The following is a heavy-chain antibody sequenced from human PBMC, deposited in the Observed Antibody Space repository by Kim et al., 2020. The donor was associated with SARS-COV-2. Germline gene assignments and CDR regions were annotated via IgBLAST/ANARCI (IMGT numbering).Heavy chain of an antibody. CDR3: ARGEVASYDALTEYYKPHCGMDF. J-gene: IGHJ6*02. CDR2: VNPNSGNT. V-gene: IGHV1-8*01. D-gene: IGHD3-9*01. CDR1: GYTFATYD. Sequence: ASVKVSCKASGYTFATYDINWVRQAAGQGLEWMGWVNPNSGNTGYAQKFQGRVTMTRDTSISTAYMELSSLRPEDTAVYYCARGEVASYDALTEYYKPHCGMDFWGQGTTVTVS.